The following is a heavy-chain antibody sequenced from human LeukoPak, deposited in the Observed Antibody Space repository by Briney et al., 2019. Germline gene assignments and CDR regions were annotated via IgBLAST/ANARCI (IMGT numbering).Heavy chain of an antibody. CDR1: GFTFSSYS. D-gene: IGHD6-19*01. V-gene: IGHV3-21*01. Sequence: GGSLRLSCAASGFTFSSYSMTWVRQAPGKGLDWVSSISSSSSYIYYADSAKGRFTTSRDNSKNSLYLQMNSLRAEDTAVYYCAKSSGWYWGQGTLVTVSS. J-gene: IGHJ4*02. CDR3: AKSSGWY. CDR2: ISSSSSYI.